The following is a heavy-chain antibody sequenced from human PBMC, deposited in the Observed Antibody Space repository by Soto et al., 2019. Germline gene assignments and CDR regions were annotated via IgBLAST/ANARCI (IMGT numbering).Heavy chain of an antibody. CDR2: INHSGTT. Sequence: SETLSLTCTVYGGSFTFSGYYWSWIRQPPGRGLEWIGEINHSGTTNYNPSLESRVTISLDTSKNQFSLDLTSVTAADTAVYYCVRGRILRLRFGDFDSWGQGALVTVSS. J-gene: IGHJ4*02. CDR3: VRGRILRLRFGDFDS. CDR1: GGSFTFSGYY. V-gene: IGHV4-34*01. D-gene: IGHD5-12*01.